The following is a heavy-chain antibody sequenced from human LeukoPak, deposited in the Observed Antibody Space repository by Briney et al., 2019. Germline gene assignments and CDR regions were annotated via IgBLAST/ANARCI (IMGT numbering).Heavy chain of an antibody. CDR3: ARNYDTTGEIDY. Sequence: ASVKVSCKASGYTFTGYYMHWVRQAPGQGLEWMGWINPNSGGTNYAQKFQGRVTMTRDTSISTAYMELRWLRSDDTAIYYCARNYDTTGEIDYWGQGTLVTVSS. CDR2: INPNSGGT. D-gene: IGHD3-22*01. J-gene: IGHJ4*02. V-gene: IGHV1-2*02. CDR1: GYTFTGYY.